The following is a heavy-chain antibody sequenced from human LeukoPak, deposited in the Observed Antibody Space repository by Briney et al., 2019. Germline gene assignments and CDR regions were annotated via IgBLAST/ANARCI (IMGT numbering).Heavy chain of an antibody. D-gene: IGHD4-17*01. Sequence: GGSLRLSCAASGFTFRSYGMDWVRQAPGKGLEWVAFIRYDGNNKDYADSVKGRFTISRDNSKNTLYLQMNSLRAEDTAVYYCAKGYGDLVAFDIWGQGTTVTVSS. CDR1: GFTFRSYG. CDR3: AKGYGDLVAFDI. CDR2: IRYDGNNK. J-gene: IGHJ3*02. V-gene: IGHV3-30*02.